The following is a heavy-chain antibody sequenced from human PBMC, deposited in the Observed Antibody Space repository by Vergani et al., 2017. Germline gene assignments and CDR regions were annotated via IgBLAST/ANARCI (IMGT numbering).Heavy chain of an antibody. D-gene: IGHD6-19*01. CDR3: AKDGSGWYGGGTLDY. J-gene: IGHJ4*02. CDR2: ISWNSGSI. CDR1: GFTFDDYA. V-gene: IGHV3-9*01. Sequence: DVQLVESGGGLVQPGRSLRLSCAASGFTFDDYAMHWVRHAPGKGLEWVSGISWNSGSIGYADSVKGRFTISRDNAKNSLYLQMNSLRAEDTALYYCAKDGSGWYGGGTLDYWGQGTLVTVSS.